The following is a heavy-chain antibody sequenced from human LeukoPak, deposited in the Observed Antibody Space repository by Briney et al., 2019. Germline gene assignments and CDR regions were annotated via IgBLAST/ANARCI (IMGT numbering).Heavy chain of an antibody. D-gene: IGHD1-26*01. J-gene: IGHJ3*02. V-gene: IGHV3-7*03. CDR2: IKQDGSEK. Sequence: PGGSLRLSCAASGFTFSSYWMSWVRQAPGKGLEWVANIKQDGSEKYYVDSVKGRFTISRDNAKNSLYLQMNSLRAEDTAVYYCAKDIYEVEWELLAAFDIWGQGTMVTVSS. CDR1: GFTFSSYW. CDR3: AKDIYEVEWELLAAFDI.